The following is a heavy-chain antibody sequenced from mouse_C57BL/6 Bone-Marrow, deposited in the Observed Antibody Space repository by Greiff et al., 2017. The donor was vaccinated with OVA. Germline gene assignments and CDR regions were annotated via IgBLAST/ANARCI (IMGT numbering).Heavy chain of an antibody. J-gene: IGHJ4*01. CDR1: GYSFTGYY. CDR3: ARKGYSFYAMDY. CDR2: INPSTGGT. D-gene: IGHD3-1*01. Sequence: EVQLQQSGPELVKPGASVKISCKASGYSFTGYYMNWVKQSPEKSLEWIGEINPSTGGTTYNQKFKAKATLTVDKSSSTAYMQLKSLTSEDSAVYYCARKGYSFYAMDYWGQGTSVTVSS. V-gene: IGHV1-42*01.